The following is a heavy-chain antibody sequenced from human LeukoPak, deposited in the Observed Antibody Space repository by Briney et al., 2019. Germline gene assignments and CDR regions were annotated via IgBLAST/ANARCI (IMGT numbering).Heavy chain of an antibody. D-gene: IGHD1-1*01. CDR2: IYHSGST. CDR1: GGSISSGGYY. J-gene: IGHJ4*02. CDR3: AREGQLERKGFDY. Sequence: PSETLSLTCTVSGGSISSGGYYWSWIRQPPGKGLEWIGYIYHSGSTYYNPSLKSRVTISVDTSKNQFSLKLSSVTAADTAVYYCAREGQLERKGFDYWGQGTLVTVSS. V-gene: IGHV4-30-2*05.